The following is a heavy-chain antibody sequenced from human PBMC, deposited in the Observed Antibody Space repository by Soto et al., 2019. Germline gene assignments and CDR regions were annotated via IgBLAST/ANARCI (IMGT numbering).Heavy chain of an antibody. CDR2: IIPIFGTA. CDR1: GGTFSSYA. D-gene: IGHD3-9*01. Sequence: GASVKVSCKASGGTFSSYAISCVRQAPGQGLEWMGGIIPIFGTANYAQKFQGRVTITADESTSTAYMELSSLRSEDTAVYYCARRVYYDILTGYYKNYYYYGMDVWGQGTTVTVSS. CDR3: ARRVYYDILTGYYKNYYYYGMDV. V-gene: IGHV1-69*13. J-gene: IGHJ6*02.